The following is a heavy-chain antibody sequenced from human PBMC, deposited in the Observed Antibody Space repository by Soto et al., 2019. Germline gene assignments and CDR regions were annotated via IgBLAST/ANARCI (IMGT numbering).Heavy chain of an antibody. CDR3: AKGPNYSRSRGDFDY. D-gene: IGHD6-6*01. J-gene: IGHJ4*02. CDR1: GFTFDDYA. Sequence: EVQLVESGGGLVQPGRSLRLSCAASGFTFDDYAMHWVRQAPGKGLEWVSGISWNSGSIGYADSVKGRFTISRDNAKNSLYLQMNSLRAEDTALYYCAKGPNYSRSRGDFDYWGQGTLVTVSS. V-gene: IGHV3-9*01. CDR2: ISWNSGSI.